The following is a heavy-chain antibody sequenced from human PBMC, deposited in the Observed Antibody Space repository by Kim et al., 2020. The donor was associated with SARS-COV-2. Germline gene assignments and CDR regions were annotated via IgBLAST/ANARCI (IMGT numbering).Heavy chain of an antibody. CDR3: AKGDRTAGFDP. CDR2: ISSSGGST. CDR1: GFTFSSFA. J-gene: IGHJ5*02. V-gene: IGHV3-23*01. Sequence: GGSLRLSCAASGFTFSSFAMTWVRQAPGKGLEWVSVISSSGGSTYYADSVKGRFTISRDNSKNTLYLQMNSLRAEDPAVYYCAKGDRTAGFDPWGQGTLVTVSS.